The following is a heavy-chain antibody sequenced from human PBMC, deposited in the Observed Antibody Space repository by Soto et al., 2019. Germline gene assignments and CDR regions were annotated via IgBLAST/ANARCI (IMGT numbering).Heavy chain of an antibody. D-gene: IGHD3-10*01. J-gene: IGHJ4*02. CDR3: ATGPLYASGVANY. CDR1: GGAFSSDV. V-gene: IGHV1-69*05. Sequence: XSVKVSCKASGGAFSSDVINWGRQAPGQGLEWMGGITPIFSTTKYAQKFQGRVTVTTDESASTVYLELSSLRSEDTAVYYCATGPLYASGVANYWGQGALVTVSS. CDR2: ITPIFSTT.